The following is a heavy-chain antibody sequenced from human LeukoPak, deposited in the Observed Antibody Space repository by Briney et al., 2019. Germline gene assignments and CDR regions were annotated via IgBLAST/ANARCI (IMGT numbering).Heavy chain of an antibody. D-gene: IGHD6-13*01. Sequence: SVKVSCKASGGTFSSYAISWVRQAPGQWLEWMGGIIPIFGTANYAQKFQGRVTITADESTSTAYMELRSLRSDDTAVYYCARDNRIADAFDIWGQGTMVTVSS. J-gene: IGHJ3*02. V-gene: IGHV1-69*01. CDR1: GGTFSSYA. CDR2: IIPIFGTA. CDR3: ARDNRIADAFDI.